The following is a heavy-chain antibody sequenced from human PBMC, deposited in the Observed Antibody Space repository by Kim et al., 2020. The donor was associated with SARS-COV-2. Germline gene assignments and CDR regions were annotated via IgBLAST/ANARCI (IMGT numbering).Heavy chain of an antibody. V-gene: IGHV1-3*01. J-gene: IGHJ4*02. CDR1: GYTFTSYA. CDR3: ASFCSGGSCYRVLGS. D-gene: IGHD2-15*01. Sequence: ASVKVSCKASGYTFTSYAMHWVRQAPGQRLEWMGWINAGNGNTKYSQKFQGRVTITRDTSASTAYMELSSLRSEDTAVYYCASFCSGGSCYRVLGSWGQGTLVTVSS. CDR2: INAGNGNT.